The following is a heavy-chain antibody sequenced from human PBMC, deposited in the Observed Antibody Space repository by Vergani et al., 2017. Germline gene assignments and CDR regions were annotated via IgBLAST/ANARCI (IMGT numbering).Heavy chain of an antibody. J-gene: IGHJ6*02. Sequence: QVQLVESGGGVVQPGGSLRLSCAASGFSFSTYGMHWVRQAPGRGLEWVAFLRYDGSNEYYGDAVKGRFIISRDNSKNMLSLEMHSLRPEDTAVYYCANSYCSSLSCYAFYGMEVWGQGNTVTVSS. V-gene: IGHV3-30*02. CDR2: LRYDGSNE. D-gene: IGHD2-2*01. CDR3: ANSYCSSLSCYAFYGMEV. CDR1: GFSFSTYG.